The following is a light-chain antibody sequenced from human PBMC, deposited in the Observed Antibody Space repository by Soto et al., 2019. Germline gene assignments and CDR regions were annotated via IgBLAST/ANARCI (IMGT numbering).Light chain of an antibody. CDR3: QQYENSPIT. CDR1: QSVSSN. J-gene: IGKJ5*01. CDR2: EGS. Sequence: ETVLTQSPATLSVSPGERVTLSFGASQSVSSNLAWYQQKPGQPPRLVMYEGSTRATGVPARFSGSGSGTDFTLTISRLEPEDFAVYYCQQYENSPITFGQGTRLEIK. V-gene: IGKV3-15*01.